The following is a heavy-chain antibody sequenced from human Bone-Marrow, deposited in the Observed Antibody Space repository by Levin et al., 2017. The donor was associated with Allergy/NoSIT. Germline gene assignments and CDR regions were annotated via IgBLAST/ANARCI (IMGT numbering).Heavy chain of an antibody. CDR2: IYSGGGT. V-gene: IGHV3-53*01. Sequence: GGSLRLSCAASGFSITKNYMSWVRQAPGKGLEWVALIYSGGGTFLSDSVKGRFAISRDRSKDTLYLQVDNWRADDTATYYCARCHWSEGSFEFWGPGTLVTVSS. CDR1: GFSITKNY. J-gene: IGHJ4*02. CDR3: ARCHWSEGSFEF. D-gene: IGHD2-8*02.